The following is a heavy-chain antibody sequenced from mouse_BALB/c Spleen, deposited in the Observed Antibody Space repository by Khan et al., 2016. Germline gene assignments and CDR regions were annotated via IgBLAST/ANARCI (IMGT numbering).Heavy chain of an antibody. CDR2: IYPYNGGT. CDR3: ERGGSWAFDY. V-gene: IGHV1S29*02. D-gene: IGHD1-1*02. CDR1: GYTFTDYN. Sequence: VRLQQSGPELVKPGASVKISCKASGYTFTDYNMHWVKQSHGKSLEWIGYIYPYNGGTGYNQKFKSKATLSVENFSSTAYMHLRSLTSEDSAVYYCERGGSWAFDYWGQGTTLTVSS. J-gene: IGHJ2*01.